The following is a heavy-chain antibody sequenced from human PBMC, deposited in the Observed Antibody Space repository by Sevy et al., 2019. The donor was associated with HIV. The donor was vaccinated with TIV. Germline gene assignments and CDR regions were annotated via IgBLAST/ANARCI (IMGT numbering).Heavy chain of an antibody. D-gene: IGHD3-3*01. CDR3: AGGFWSGFDY. V-gene: IGHV3-23*01. CDR1: GFIFNSYT. Sequence: GGSLRLSCLASGFIFNSYTMNWVRQAPGKGLEWVSSISGHGGSTYYTDSVKGRFTISRDNFRNTLELEMNSLRAEDTAVYYCAGGFWSGFDYWGQGARVTVSS. CDR2: ISGHGGST. J-gene: IGHJ4*02.